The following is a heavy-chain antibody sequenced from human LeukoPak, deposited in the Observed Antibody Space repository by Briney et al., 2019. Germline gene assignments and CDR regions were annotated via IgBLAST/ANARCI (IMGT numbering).Heavy chain of an antibody. V-gene: IGHV4-39*07. D-gene: IGHD5-18*01. CDR2: ILYTESV. Sequence: PSETLSLTCTVSGGSISSSSYYWAWIRQSPGAGLQWIGSILYTESVYYNPSLKSRVTITLDMSKNQFSLTVSSVTAADTALYYCASARFVNWIHVGYMDVWGKGTTVTISS. CDR3: ASARFVNWIHVGYMDV. CDR1: GGSISSSSYY. J-gene: IGHJ6*03.